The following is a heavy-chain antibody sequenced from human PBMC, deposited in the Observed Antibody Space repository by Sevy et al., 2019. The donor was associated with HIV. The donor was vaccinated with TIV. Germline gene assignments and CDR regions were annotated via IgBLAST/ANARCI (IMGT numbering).Heavy chain of an antibody. J-gene: IGHJ5*02. CDR1: GGTFSSYA. Sequence: ASVKVSCKASGGTFSSYAISWVRQAPGQGLEWMGGIIPIFGTANYAQKFQGRVTITADKSQSTAYMEVSRLRSEDTAVYYCARQGRQLWLGAWFDPWGQGTLVTVSS. D-gene: IGHD5-18*01. CDR3: ARQGRQLWLGAWFDP. V-gene: IGHV1-69*06. CDR2: IIPIFGTA.